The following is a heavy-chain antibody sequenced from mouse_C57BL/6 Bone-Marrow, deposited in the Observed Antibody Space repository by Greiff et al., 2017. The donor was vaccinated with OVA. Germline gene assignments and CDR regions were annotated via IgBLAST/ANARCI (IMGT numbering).Heavy chain of an antibody. Sequence: QVQLQQPGADLVKPGASVKVSCKASGYTFTSYWMHWVKQRPGQGLEWIGRIHPSDSDTNYNQKFKGKATLTVDKSSSTAYMQLSSLTSEDSAVYYCAICPPITTVVADWYFDVWGTGTTVTVSS. CDR2: IHPSDSDT. V-gene: IGHV1-74*01. CDR1: GYTFTSYW. CDR3: AICPPITTVVADWYFDV. D-gene: IGHD1-1*01. J-gene: IGHJ1*03.